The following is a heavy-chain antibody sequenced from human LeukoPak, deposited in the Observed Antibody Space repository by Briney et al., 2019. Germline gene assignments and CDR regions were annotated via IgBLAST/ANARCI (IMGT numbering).Heavy chain of an antibody. Sequence: GESLKISCKGSGYSFTSYWIGWVRQMPGKGLEWMGIIYPGDSDTRYSPSFQGQVTISADKSISTAYLQWNSLKASDTAMYYRPRTKRWLRQTKTYYYNYMEAWAKGPRSQSP. J-gene: IGHJ6*03. CDR3: PRTKRWLRQTKTYYYNYMEA. V-gene: IGHV5-51*01. CDR2: IYPGDSDT. D-gene: IGHD5-24*01. CDR1: GYSFTSYW.